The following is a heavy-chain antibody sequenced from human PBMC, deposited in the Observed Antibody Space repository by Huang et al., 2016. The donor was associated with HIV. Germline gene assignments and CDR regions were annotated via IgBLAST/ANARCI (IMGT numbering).Heavy chain of an antibody. CDR2: INHSGST. CDR1: GGSFSGYY. V-gene: IGHV4-34*01. J-gene: IGHJ3*02. Sequence: QVQLQQWGAGLLKPSETLSLTCAVFGGSFSGYYWSWIRQSPGTGLELFGEINHSGSTNDNPSLTSRLTISVDTSKNQFSLKLSSVTAADTAVYYCARERMMSWLDDHDAFDIWGQGTMVTVSS. D-gene: IGHD1-1*01. CDR3: ARERMMSWLDDHDAFDI.